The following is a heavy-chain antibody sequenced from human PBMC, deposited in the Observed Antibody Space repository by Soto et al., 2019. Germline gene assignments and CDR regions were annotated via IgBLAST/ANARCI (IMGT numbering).Heavy chain of an antibody. D-gene: IGHD3-22*01. CDR2: ISSDGKSE. J-gene: IGHJ4*02. V-gene: IGHV3-30*18. Sequence: QVQLVESGGGVVQPGRSLRLSCAASGFTFSTYGMHWVRQPTGKGLEWVAVISSDGKSEHYADPVKGRFSISRDNSKNTLSLQMNSLRVEDTAVYYCAKTITTYSGDSRGRGALVDYWGQGTLVTVSS. CDR1: GFTFSTYG. CDR3: AKTITTYSGDSRGRGALVDY.